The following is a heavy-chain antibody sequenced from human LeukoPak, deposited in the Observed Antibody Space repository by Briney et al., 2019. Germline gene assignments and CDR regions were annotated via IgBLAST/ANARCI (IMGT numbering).Heavy chain of an antibody. J-gene: IGHJ4*02. CDR1: GYTFTGYY. CDR2: INPNSGGT. D-gene: IGHD3-3*01. V-gene: IGHV1-2*02. Sequence: ASVKVSCKASGYTFTGYYMHWVRQAPGQGLEGMVWINPNSGGTNYAQKFQGRVTMTRDTSISTAYMELSRLRSDDTAVYYCARDGILRFLEWLDYWGQGTLVTVSS. CDR3: ARDGILRFLEWLDY.